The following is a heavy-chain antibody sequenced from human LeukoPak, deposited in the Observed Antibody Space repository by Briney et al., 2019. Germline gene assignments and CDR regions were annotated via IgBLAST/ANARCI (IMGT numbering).Heavy chain of an antibody. D-gene: IGHD2-15*01. Sequence: SETLSLTCTVSGGSISSYYWSWIRQPPGKGLEWIGYIYYSGSTNYNPSLKSRVTISVDTSKNQFSLKLSSVTAADTAVYYCARGGDSSSSWGDFDYWGQGTLVTVSS. CDR1: GGSISSYY. CDR3: ARGGDSSSSWGDFDY. CDR2: IYYSGST. V-gene: IGHV4-59*01. J-gene: IGHJ4*02.